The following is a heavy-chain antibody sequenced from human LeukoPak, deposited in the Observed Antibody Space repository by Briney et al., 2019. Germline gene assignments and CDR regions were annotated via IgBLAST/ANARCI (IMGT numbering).Heavy chain of an antibody. CDR3: AKDSCLAATPCRLLDY. CDR2: IWYDGSNK. V-gene: IGHV3-33*03. D-gene: IGHD2-15*01. Sequence: SGGSLRLSCAASGFTFSSYGMHWVRQAPGKGLEWVAVIWYDGSNKYYADSVKGRFTISRDNSKNTLYLQMNSLRAEDTAVYYCAKDSCLAATPCRLLDYWGQGTLVTVAS. J-gene: IGHJ4*02. CDR1: GFTFSSYG.